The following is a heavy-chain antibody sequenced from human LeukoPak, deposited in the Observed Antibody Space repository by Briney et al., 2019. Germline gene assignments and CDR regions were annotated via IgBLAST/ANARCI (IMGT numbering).Heavy chain of an antibody. CDR2: ISWIGDPI. V-gene: IGHV3-9*01. CDR1: GFTFDDYA. Sequence: GGSLRLSCAAFGFTFDDYAMHWVRQAPGKGLEWVSGISWIGDPIDFADSVKGRFTISRDNAKKSLYLQMNSLRDEDTALYYCAKDRRVRGVTSTLDSWGQGTLVTVSS. D-gene: IGHD3-10*01. CDR3: AKDRRVRGVTSTLDS. J-gene: IGHJ4*02.